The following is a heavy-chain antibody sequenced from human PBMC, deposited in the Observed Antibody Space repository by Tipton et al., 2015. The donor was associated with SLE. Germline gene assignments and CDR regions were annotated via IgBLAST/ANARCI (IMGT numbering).Heavy chain of an antibody. CDR2: IYYSGST. Sequence: TLSLTCTVSGGSIGSGDYFWSWIRQPPGKGLEWIGYIYYSGSTYYNPSLKSRVTISIDTSKNQFSLKLSSVTAADTAVYYCARNLRQLVPNSQNYWGQGNLVTVSS. D-gene: IGHD6-6*01. V-gene: IGHV4-30-4*01. CDR1: GGSIGSGDYF. J-gene: IGHJ4*02. CDR3: ARNLRQLVPNSQNY.